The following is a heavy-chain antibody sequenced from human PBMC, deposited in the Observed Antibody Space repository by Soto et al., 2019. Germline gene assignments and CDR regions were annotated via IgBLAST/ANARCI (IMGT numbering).Heavy chain of an antibody. D-gene: IGHD3-10*01. J-gene: IGHJ6*02. CDR1: GYTFSSNA. Sequence: ASVKVSCKASGYTFSSNAIHWVRQAPGQELEWMGWINGGNGYAKYSQNFQGRVTITRDASASTTYMELSSLRSEDTAIFYCARATYTSGCSPNFAMDVWGQGTTVTVSS. V-gene: IGHV1-3*01. CDR3: ARATYTSGCSPNFAMDV. CDR2: INGGNGYA.